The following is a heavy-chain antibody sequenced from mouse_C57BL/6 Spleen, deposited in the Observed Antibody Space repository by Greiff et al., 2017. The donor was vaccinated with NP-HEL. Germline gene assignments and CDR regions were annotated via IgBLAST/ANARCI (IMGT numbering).Heavy chain of an antibody. Sequence: QVQLQQPGAELVRPGSSVKLSCKASGYTFTSYWMHWVKQRPIQGLEWIGNIDPSDSETHYNQKFKDKATLTVDKSSSTAYMQLSSLTSEDSAVYYCARGGGNYEGWFAYWGQGTLVTVSA. J-gene: IGHJ3*01. D-gene: IGHD2-1*01. CDR1: GYTFTSYW. CDR3: ARGGGNYEGWFAY. CDR2: IDPSDSET. V-gene: IGHV1-52*01.